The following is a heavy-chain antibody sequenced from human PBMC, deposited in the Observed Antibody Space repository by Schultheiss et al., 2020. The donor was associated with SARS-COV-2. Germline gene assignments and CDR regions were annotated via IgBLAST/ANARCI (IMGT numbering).Heavy chain of an antibody. J-gene: IGHJ6*02. CDR1: GGSISSYY. CDR3: ARVPVAYYDFWSGITYGMDV. V-gene: IGHV4-59*01. D-gene: IGHD3-3*01. Sequence: SQTLSLTCTVSGGSISSYYWSWIRQHPGKGLEWIGYIYYSGSTYYNPSLKSRVTISVDTSKNQFSLKLSSVTAADTAVYYCARVPVAYYDFWSGITYGMDVWGQGTTVTVSS. CDR2: IYYSGST.